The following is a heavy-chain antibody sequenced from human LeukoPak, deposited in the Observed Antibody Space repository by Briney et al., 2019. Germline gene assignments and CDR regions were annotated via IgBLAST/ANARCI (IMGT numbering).Heavy chain of an antibody. Sequence: PGGSLRLSCAASGFTVSSNYMSWVRQAPGKGLEWVSVIYSGGSAYYADSVKGRFTISRDNSKNTLYLQMNSLRAEDTAVYYCAKSAPLLGVVTTYYWGQGTLVTVSS. CDR3: AKSAPLLGVVTTYY. J-gene: IGHJ4*02. CDR1: GFTVSSNY. D-gene: IGHD2-21*02. CDR2: IYSGGSA. V-gene: IGHV3-53*01.